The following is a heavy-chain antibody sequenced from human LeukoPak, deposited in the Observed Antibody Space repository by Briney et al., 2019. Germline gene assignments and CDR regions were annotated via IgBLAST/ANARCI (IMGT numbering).Heavy chain of an antibody. Sequence: GGSLRLSCAASGFTFSSYWMTWVRQAPGKGLEWVANIKQDGSQKFYLDSVKGRFTISRDNAKESLFLQMNSLRAEDTAVYYCARHYDSTAYSLDYWGQGTLVTVSS. CDR3: ARHYDSTAYSLDY. J-gene: IGHJ4*02. CDR2: IKQDGSQK. D-gene: IGHD3-22*01. V-gene: IGHV3-7*01. CDR1: GFTFSSYW.